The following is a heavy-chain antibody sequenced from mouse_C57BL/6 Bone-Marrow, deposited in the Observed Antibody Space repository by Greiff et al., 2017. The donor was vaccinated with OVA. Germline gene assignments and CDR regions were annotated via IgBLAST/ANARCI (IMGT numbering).Heavy chain of an antibody. V-gene: IGHV7-3*01. CDR2: IRNKANGYTT. CDR1: GFTFTDYY. J-gene: IGHJ1*03. Sequence: EVMLVESGGGLVQPGGSLSLSCAASGFTFTDYYMSWVRQPPGKALEWLGFIRNKANGYTTEYSASVKGRFTISRDNSQSILYLQMNALRAEDSATYYCARFSFITTVVKWYFDVWGTGTTVTVSS. CDR3: ARFSFITTVVKWYFDV. D-gene: IGHD1-1*01.